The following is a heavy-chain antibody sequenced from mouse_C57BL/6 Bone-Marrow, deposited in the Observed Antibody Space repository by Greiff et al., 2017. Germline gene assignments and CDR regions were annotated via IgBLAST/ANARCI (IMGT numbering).Heavy chain of an antibody. CDR1: GFTFSDFY. CDR3: ARDAGLGWFAY. CDR2: SRNKANDYTT. J-gene: IGHJ3*01. D-gene: IGHD3-3*01. Sequence: EVKLMESGGGLVQSGRSLRLSCATSGFTFSDFYMEWVRQAPGKGLEWIAASRNKANDYTTEYSASVKGRFIVSRDTSQSILYLQMKALRVEDTAIYYCARDAGLGWFAYWGQGTLVTVSA. V-gene: IGHV7-1*01.